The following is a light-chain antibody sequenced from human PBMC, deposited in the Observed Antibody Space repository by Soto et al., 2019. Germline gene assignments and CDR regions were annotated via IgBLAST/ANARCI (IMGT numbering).Light chain of an antibody. CDR1: ISDVGGYDY. CDR3: SSYRSRSTPV. Sequence: QSVLTQPASVSGSPGQSITISCTGTISDVGGYDYVSWYQQHPGKAPKLIIYEVSDRPSGVSNRFSRSKSGNTASLTISGLQAEDEADYYCSSYRSRSTPVFGGGTKLTVL. J-gene: IGLJ2*01. V-gene: IGLV2-14*01. CDR2: EVS.